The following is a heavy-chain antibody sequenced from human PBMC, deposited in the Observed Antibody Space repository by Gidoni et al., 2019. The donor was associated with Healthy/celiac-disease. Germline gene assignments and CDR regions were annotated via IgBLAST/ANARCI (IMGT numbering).Heavy chain of an antibody. CDR1: GGSISSGGYY. CDR2: IYYSGST. V-gene: IGHV4-31*03. J-gene: IGHJ4*02. CDR3: ARDRRAAGFDY. Sequence: QVQLQASGPGLVKPSQTLSLTCTVSGGSISSGGYYWSWIRQHPGKGLAWIGYIYYSGSTYYNPSLKSRVTISVDTSKNQCSLKLSSGTAADTAVYSCARDRRAAGFDYWGQGTLVTVSS.